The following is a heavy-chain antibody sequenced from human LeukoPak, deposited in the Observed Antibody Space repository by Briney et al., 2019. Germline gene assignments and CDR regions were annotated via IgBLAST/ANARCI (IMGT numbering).Heavy chain of an antibody. CDR3: ARGRYRCGSHFDY. CDR1: FGSFSVYY. V-gene: IGHV4-34*01. D-gene: IGHD2-21*01. J-gene: IGHJ4*02. CDR2: INLSGST. Sequence: SETLSLTRAFYFGSFSVYYWSWIRQPPGKGLEWIGEINLSGSTNYNPSLKSRVTISVDTSKNQFSLNPSAVTTADTAVYYCARGRYRCGSHFDYWGQGTLVTVSS.